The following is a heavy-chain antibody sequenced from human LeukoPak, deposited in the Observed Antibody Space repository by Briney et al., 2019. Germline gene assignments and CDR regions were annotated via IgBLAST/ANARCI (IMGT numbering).Heavy chain of an antibody. Sequence: KIGESLKISCKGSGYSFTSYWIGWVRQMPGKGLEWMGIIYPGDSDTRYSPSFQGQVTISADKSISTAYLQWSSLKASDTAMYYCARHTRTTGGLFDYWGQGTLVTVSS. CDR3: ARHTRTTGGLFDY. CDR1: GYSFTSYW. CDR2: IYPGDSDT. V-gene: IGHV5-51*01. D-gene: IGHD1-14*01. J-gene: IGHJ4*02.